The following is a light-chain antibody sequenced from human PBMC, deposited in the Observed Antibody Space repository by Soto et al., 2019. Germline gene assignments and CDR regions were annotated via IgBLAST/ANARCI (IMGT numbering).Light chain of an antibody. CDR3: QKYNTAPFT. V-gene: IGKV1-27*01. J-gene: IGKJ3*01. CDR1: EGISTY. Sequence: DIQMTQSPSSLSASVGDRVTITCRASEGISTYLAWYQQKPGTAPKLLIYAASILQSGGPSRFSGSRSGTDFTLTIGSLQPEDVGTYYCQKYNTAPFTFGPGTKVDFK. CDR2: AAS.